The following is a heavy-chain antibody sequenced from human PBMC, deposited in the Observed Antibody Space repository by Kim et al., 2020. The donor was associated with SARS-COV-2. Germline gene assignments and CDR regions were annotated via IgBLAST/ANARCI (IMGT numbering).Heavy chain of an antibody. D-gene: IGHD3-16*02. J-gene: IGHJ4*02. CDR3: ARHEPQSYYFDY. Sequence: SYNPPLKSRVTISVDTSKNQFSLKLSAVTAADTAVYYCARHEPQSYYFDYWGQGTLVTVSS. V-gene: IGHV4-39*01.